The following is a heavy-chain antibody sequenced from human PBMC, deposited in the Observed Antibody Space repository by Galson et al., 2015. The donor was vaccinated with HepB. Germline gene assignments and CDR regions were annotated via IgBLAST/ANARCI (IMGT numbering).Heavy chain of an antibody. CDR1: GFTFSNAW. J-gene: IGHJ3*02. CDR2: IKSKTDGGTT. Sequence: SLRLSCAASGFTFSNAWMSWVRQAPGKGLEWVGRIKSKTDGGTTDYAAPVKGRFTISRDDSKNTLYLQMNSLKTEDTAVYYCTTESGGSGSYYISGTNAFDIWGQGTMVTVSS. D-gene: IGHD3-10*01. CDR3: TTESGGSGSYYISGTNAFDI. V-gene: IGHV3-15*01.